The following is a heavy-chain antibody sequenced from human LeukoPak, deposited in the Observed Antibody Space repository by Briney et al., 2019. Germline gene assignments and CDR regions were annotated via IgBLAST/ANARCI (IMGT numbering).Heavy chain of an antibody. J-gene: IGHJ3*02. CDR3: ARESAPITPGHDAFDI. Sequence: PGGSLRLSCAASGFTFNRLSMHWVRQAPGKGLEWVAVIWYDGSNKYYADSVKGRFTISRDNSKNTLYLQMNSLRAEDTAVYYCARESAPITPGHDAFDIWGQGTMVTVSS. CDR2: IWYDGSNK. CDR1: GFTFNRLS. V-gene: IGHV3-33*08.